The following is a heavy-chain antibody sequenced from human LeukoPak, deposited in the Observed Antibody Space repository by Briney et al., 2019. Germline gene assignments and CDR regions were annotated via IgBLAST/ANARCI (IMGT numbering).Heavy chain of an antibody. V-gene: IGHV4-30-4*08. Sequence: PSQTLSLTCTVSGGSISSGDYYWSWIRQPPGKGLEWIGYIYYSGSTYYNPSLKSRVTISVDTSKNQFSLKLSSVTAADTAVYYRARVDGDFWSHYYMDVWGKGTTVTVSS. CDR1: GGSISSGDYY. CDR3: ARVDGDFWSHYYMDV. D-gene: IGHD3-3*01. CDR2: IYYSGST. J-gene: IGHJ6*03.